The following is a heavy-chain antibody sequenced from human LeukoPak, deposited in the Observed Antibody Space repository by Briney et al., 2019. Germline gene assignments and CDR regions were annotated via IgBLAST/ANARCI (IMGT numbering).Heavy chain of an antibody. CDR2: IYYSGST. Sequence: SETLSLTCTVSGGSISSYYWSWIRQPPGKGLEWIGYIYYSGSTNYNPSLKSRVTISVDTSKNQFSLKPSSVTAADTAVYYCASITMVRGVTNYYYYGMDVWGQGTTVTVSS. V-gene: IGHV4-59*01. CDR1: GGSISSYY. D-gene: IGHD3-10*01. CDR3: ASITMVRGVTNYYYYGMDV. J-gene: IGHJ6*02.